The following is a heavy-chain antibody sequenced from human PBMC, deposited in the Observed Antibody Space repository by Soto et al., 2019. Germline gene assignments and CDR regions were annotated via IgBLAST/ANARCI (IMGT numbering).Heavy chain of an antibody. CDR1: GFTFSSYA. V-gene: IGHV3-23*01. CDR3: ANMLLGYCSSTSCSGGWFDP. J-gene: IGHJ5*02. Sequence: GGSLRLSCAASGFTFSSYAMSWVRQAPGKGLEWVSAISGSGGSTYYADSVKGRFTISRVNSKNTLYLQMNSLRAEDTAVYYCANMLLGYCSSTSCSGGWFDPWGQGTLVTVSS. CDR2: ISGSGGST. D-gene: IGHD2-2*01.